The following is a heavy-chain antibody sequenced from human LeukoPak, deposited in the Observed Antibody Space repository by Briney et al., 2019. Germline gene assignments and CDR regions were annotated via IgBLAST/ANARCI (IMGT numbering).Heavy chain of an antibody. CDR3: ARLSGTASRGAFDI. CDR2: IYYSGST. J-gene: IGHJ3*02. V-gene: IGHV4-39*01. Sequence: SETLSLTCTVSGGSISSSSYYWGWIRQPPGKGLEWIGSIYYSGSTYYNPSLKSRVTISVDTSKNQFSLKLSSVTAADTAVYYCARLSGTASRGAFDIWGQGTMVTVSS. CDR1: GGSISSSSYY. D-gene: IGHD1-1*01.